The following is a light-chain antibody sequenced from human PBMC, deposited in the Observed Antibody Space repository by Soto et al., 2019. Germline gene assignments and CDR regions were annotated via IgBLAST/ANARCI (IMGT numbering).Light chain of an antibody. V-gene: IGKV3-11*01. Sequence: EIVLTQSPATLSLSPGERATLSCRASQSVSSYLGWYQQRPGQAPRLLIYDASNRATGIPARFSGSGSGTDFTLTISSLEPEDFAVYYCQQRINWPLTFGGGTKVELK. J-gene: IGKJ4*01. CDR1: QSVSSY. CDR2: DAS. CDR3: QQRINWPLT.